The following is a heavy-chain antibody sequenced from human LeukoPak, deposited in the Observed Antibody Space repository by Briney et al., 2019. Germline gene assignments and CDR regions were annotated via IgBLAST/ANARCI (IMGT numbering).Heavy chain of an antibody. Sequence: SETLSLTCTVSGGSISSSSYYWGWIRQPPGKGLEWIASVYYSGSTYYNPSLESRVTISVDTSKNQFSLKLRSVTAADTAVYYCARDRSSGWPFDQWGQGTLVTVSS. CDR1: GGSISSSSYY. J-gene: IGHJ4*02. V-gene: IGHV4-39*07. D-gene: IGHD6-19*01. CDR3: ARDRSSGWPFDQ. CDR2: VYYSGST.